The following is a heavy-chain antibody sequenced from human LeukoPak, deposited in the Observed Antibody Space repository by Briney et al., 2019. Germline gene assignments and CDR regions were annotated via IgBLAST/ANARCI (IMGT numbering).Heavy chain of an antibody. CDR3: AKDPSRTTGGFDY. J-gene: IGHJ4*02. Sequence: GGSLRLSCAASGFTFSSYGMHWVRQAPGKGLEWVAVIWYDGSNKYYADSVKGRFTISRDNSKNTLYLQMNGLRAEETAVYYCAKDPSRTTGGFDYWGQGTLVTVSS. CDR2: IWYDGSNK. V-gene: IGHV3-30*02. D-gene: IGHD2-2*01. CDR1: GFTFSSYG.